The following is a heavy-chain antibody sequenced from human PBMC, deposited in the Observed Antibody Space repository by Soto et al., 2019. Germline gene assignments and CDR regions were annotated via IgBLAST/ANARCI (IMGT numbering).Heavy chain of an antibody. CDR3: AKTPGVITVITSFDH. J-gene: IGHJ4*02. D-gene: IGHD3-16*01. CDR1: GFTFSNAW. V-gene: IGHV3-7*03. Sequence: GGSLRLSCAASGFTFSNAWMSWVRQAPGKGLEWVGRFTISRDNSNNTLYLQMNSLRAEDTAVYYCAKTPGVITVITSFDHWGQGTPVTVSS.